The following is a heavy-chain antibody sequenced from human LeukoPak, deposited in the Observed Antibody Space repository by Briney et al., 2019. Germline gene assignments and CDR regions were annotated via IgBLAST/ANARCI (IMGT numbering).Heavy chain of an antibody. CDR1: EFTFNSYS. J-gene: IGHJ4*02. CDR2: ISSGSTYI. Sequence: PGGSLRLSCAASEFTFNSYSFNWIRHPPGGRLEWVSSISSGSTYIYYSDSVKGRFTVSRDNAKNSLFLQMNNLRAEDTAVYYCARDPFYYDAAGSDDYWGQGTLVTVSS. D-gene: IGHD3-22*01. V-gene: IGHV3-21*01. CDR3: ARDPFYYDAAGSDDY.